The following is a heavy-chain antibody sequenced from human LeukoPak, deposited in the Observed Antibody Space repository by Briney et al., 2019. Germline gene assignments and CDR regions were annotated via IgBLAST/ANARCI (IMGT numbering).Heavy chain of an antibody. CDR1: GGSISSYY. V-gene: IGHV4-4*07. CDR2: IYTSGRT. Sequence: SETLSLTCPVAGGSISSYYWSCLRQPAGKGLEWIGRIYTSGRTNYNPFLKSRVTMSVDTSNNQFSLRLSSVTAADTAVYYCARDRSSWSIIFDYWGQGTLVSVSS. D-gene: IGHD6-13*01. J-gene: IGHJ4*02. CDR3: ARDRSSWSIIFDY.